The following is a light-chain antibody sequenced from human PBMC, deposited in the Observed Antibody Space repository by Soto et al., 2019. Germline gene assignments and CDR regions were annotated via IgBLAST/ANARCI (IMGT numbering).Light chain of an antibody. Sequence: QSALTQPPSASGSPGQSVTISCTGTSSDIGGYNSVSWYQQHPGKAPRLMIYEVNKRPSGVPDRFSGSKSGYTASLTVSGLQTEDEADYYCAAWDASLNGVVFGGGTKLTV. V-gene: IGLV2-8*01. CDR3: AAWDASLNGVV. CDR2: EVN. J-gene: IGLJ2*01. CDR1: SSDIGGYNS.